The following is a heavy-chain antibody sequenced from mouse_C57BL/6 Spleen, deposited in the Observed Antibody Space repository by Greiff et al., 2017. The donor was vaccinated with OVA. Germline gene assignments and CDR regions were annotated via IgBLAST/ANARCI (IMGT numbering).Heavy chain of an antibody. CDR2: ISYDGSN. Sequence: EVQLQESGPGLVKPSQSLSLTCSVTGYSITSGYYWNWIRQFPGNKLEWMGYISYDGSNNYNPSLKNRISITRDTSKNQFFLKLNSVTTEDTATYYCAGSNYGYYAMDYWGQGTSVTVSS. CDR3: AGSNYGYYAMDY. D-gene: IGHD2-5*01. V-gene: IGHV3-6*01. J-gene: IGHJ4*01. CDR1: GYSITSGYY.